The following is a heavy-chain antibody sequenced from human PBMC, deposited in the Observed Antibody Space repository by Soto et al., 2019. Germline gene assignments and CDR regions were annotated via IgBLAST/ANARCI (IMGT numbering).Heavy chain of an antibody. V-gene: IGHV1-18*01. CDR1: GYTFASYG. J-gene: IGHJ3*02. Sequence: AAVKVSCKASGYTFASYGISWVRQAAGQGLEWMGWISAYNGNTNYAQKLQGRVTMTTDTSTSTAYMELRSLRSDDTAVYYCARDQGYSGYNDAFDIWGQGTRVTVSS. D-gene: IGHD5-12*01. CDR2: ISAYNGNT. CDR3: ARDQGYSGYNDAFDI.